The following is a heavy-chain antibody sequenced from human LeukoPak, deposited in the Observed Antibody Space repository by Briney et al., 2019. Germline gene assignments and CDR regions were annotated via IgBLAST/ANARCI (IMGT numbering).Heavy chain of an antibody. J-gene: IGHJ4*02. D-gene: IGHD3-3*01. Sequence: AGGSLRLSCAASGFTFSSYAMSWVRQAPGKGLEWVSAISGSGGSTYYADSVKGRFTIPRDNSKNTLYLQMNSLRAEDTAVYYCANSDFWRGIDYWGQGTLVTVSS. CDR3: ANSDFWRGIDY. CDR2: ISGSGGST. CDR1: GFTFSSYA. V-gene: IGHV3-23*01.